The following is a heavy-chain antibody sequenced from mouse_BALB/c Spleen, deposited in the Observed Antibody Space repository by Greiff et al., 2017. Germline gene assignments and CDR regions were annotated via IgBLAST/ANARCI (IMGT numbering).Heavy chain of an antibody. CDR1: GYTFTSYW. Sequence: QVQLQQPGAELVRPGASVKLSCKASGYTFTSYWMNWVKQRPEQGLEWIGRIDPYDSETHYNQKFKDKAILTVDKSSSTAYMQLSSLTSEDSAVYYSARSRFTTVERFFAYWGQGTLVTVSA. CDR2: IDPYDSET. V-gene: IGHV1-52*01. D-gene: IGHD1-1*01. J-gene: IGHJ3*01. CDR3: ARSRFTTVERFFAY.